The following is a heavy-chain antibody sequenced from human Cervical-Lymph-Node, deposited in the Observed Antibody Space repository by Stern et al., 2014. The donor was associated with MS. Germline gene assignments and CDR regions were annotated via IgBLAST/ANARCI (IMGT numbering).Heavy chain of an antibody. J-gene: IGHJ1*01. D-gene: IGHD1-26*01. CDR1: GGTFSSYA. CDR2: IIPLFGTT. Sequence: QVQLGQSGAEVKKPGSSVRVSCKTSGGTFSSYAISWVRQAPGQGLEWVGGIIPLFGTTNYAQKFQGRVTITADESTSTAYMELSSLRSEDTAVYYCARLRSGSYYGYFQHWGQGTLVTVSS. V-gene: IGHV1-69*01. CDR3: ARLRSGSYYGYFQH.